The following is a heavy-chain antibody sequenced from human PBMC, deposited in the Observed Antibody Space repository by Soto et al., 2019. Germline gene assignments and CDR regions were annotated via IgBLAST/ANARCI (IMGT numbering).Heavy chain of an antibody. CDR3: AREKPDTAMVGAFDI. Sequence: ASVKVSCKASGYTFITYFMHWVRQAPGQGLEWMGLISASHGTTNYAQKLQGRVTMTTDTSTSTAYMELRSLRSDDTAVYYCAREKPDTAMVGAFDIWGQGTMVTVSS. V-gene: IGHV1-18*04. D-gene: IGHD5-18*01. CDR2: ISASHGTT. J-gene: IGHJ3*02. CDR1: GYTFITYF.